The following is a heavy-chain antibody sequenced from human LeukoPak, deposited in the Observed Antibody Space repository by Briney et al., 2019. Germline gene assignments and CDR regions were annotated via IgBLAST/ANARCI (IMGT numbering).Heavy chain of an antibody. CDR1: GGSISSSSYY. D-gene: IGHD3-10*01. J-gene: IGHJ4*02. CDR3: AREANYYGSGSYFEGTFDY. CDR2: IYYTGST. Sequence: PSETLSLTCTVSGGSISSSSYYWSWIRQPPGEGLEWIGYIYYTGSTNYNPSLKSRVTISADTSKNEFSLRLTSVTAADTAVYYCAREANYYGSGSYFEGTFDYWGQGALVTVSS. V-gene: IGHV4-61*01.